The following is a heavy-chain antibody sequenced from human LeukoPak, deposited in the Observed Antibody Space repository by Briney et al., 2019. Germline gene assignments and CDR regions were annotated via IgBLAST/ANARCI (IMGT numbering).Heavy chain of an antibody. V-gene: IGHV3-21*04. CDR3: VSSDYRRLHY. J-gene: IGHJ4*02. CDR2: SSSSSSYI. Sequence: GWALRLSCAASGFSFISYAMHWVRQAPGKGLEGVSSSSSSSSYIFYADSVKGRCTISRGNAKDPLYLQVKSRSAEDTGWYHCVSSDYRRLHYWGQGPLLSVPS. D-gene: IGHD4-17*01. CDR1: GFSFISYA.